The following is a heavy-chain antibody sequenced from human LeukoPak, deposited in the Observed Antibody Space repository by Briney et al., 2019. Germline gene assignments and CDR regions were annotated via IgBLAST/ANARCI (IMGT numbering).Heavy chain of an antibody. D-gene: IGHD5-18*01. CDR2: ISGSAHKI. CDR1: RITFSSYA. V-gene: IGHV3-23*01. Sequence: GGSLRLSCVASRITFSSYAVSWVRQAPEKGLDWVSVISGSAHKIRYADSVKGRFTISRDNSENIVYLQMNNLRVEDTAVYYCAGRPTGYSSGYIHWGQGTLVTVSS. CDR3: AGRPTGYSSGYIH. J-gene: IGHJ4*02.